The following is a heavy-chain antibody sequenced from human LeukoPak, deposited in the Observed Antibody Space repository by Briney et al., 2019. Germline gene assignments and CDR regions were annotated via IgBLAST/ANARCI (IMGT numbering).Heavy chain of an antibody. Sequence: SATLFLTCGLNGGSFGDHFWGWFRQSPGKGLEWIGEVNQRGTINSNPSLKSRVAISVETSKNQFSLKLTSVTAADTAVYYCARINLWPGNWIDSWGQGSLVTISS. CDR1: GGSFGDHF. CDR2: VNQRGTI. CDR3: ARINLWPGNWIDS. D-gene: IGHD2/OR15-2a*01. V-gene: IGHV4-34*01. J-gene: IGHJ5*01.